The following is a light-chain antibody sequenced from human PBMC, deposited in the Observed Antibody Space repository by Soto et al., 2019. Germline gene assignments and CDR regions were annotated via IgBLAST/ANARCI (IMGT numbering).Light chain of an antibody. V-gene: IGKV1-33*01. CDR2: DAS. CDR1: HDVSRN. Sequence: DIQMTRSPSSLSASVGDRVTIACQSSHDVSRNLNWFQQKPGEAPKLLIYDASNLERGVPSRFSGSGSGTDFTLTISSLQPEDVTTYYCQQYNSMLSFGGGTEVEMK. J-gene: IGKJ4*01. CDR3: QQYNSMLS.